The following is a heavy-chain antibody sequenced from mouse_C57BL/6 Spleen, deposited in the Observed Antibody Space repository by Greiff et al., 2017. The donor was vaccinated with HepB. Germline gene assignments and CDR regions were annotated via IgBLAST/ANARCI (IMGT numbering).Heavy chain of an antibody. D-gene: IGHD5-2*01. CDR3: AREYSRYFDY. V-gene: IGHV1-19*01. J-gene: IGHJ2*01. Sequence: EVQLQQSGPVLVKPGASVKMSCKASGYTFTDYYMNWVKQSHGKSLEWIGVINPFNGGTSYNQKFKGKATLTVDKSSSTAYMELNSLTSEDSAVYYCAREYSRYFDYWGQGTTLTVSS. CDR1: GYTFTDYY. CDR2: INPFNGGT.